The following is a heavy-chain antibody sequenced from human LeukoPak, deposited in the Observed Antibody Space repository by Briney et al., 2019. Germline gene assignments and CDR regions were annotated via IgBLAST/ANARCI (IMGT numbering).Heavy chain of an antibody. CDR1: GFTFSTYS. J-gene: IGHJ4*02. CDR3: ARGAGYNYPYYFDY. V-gene: IGHV3-53*01. CDR2: IYGGGNI. D-gene: IGHD5-24*01. Sequence: PGGSLRLSCGASGFTFSTYSMNWVRQAPGKGLEWVSVIYGGGNIYYADSVKGRFTISRDNSKNTLYLQMNSLRAEDTAVYYCARGAGYNYPYYFDYWGQGTLVTVSS.